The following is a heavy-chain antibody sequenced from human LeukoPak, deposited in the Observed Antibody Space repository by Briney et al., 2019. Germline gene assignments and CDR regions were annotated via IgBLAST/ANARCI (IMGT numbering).Heavy chain of an antibody. Sequence: SETLSLTCTVSGGSISSGDYYWSWIRQPPGKGLEWIGYIYYSGSTYYNPSLKSRVTISIQTSKNQFSLKLTSVTAADTAVYYCAGDYGDLLTGIRFDTWGQGTLVTVSS. CDR1: GGSISSGDYY. J-gene: IGHJ5*02. V-gene: IGHV4-30-4*01. D-gene: IGHD4-17*01. CDR3: AGDYGDLLTGIRFDT. CDR2: IYYSGST.